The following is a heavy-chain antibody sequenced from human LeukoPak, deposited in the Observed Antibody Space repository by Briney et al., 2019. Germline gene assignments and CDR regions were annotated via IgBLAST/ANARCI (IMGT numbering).Heavy chain of an antibody. Sequence: GGSLRLSCAASGFTFSSYWMTWVRQGPGKGLEWVSYINKSSTSIYYANSVRGRFTISRDNAKNSLYLQMNSLRAEDTAVYYCARDNDYYYYMDVWGRGTTVTVSS. CDR2: INKSSTSI. CDR3: ARDNDYYYYMDV. J-gene: IGHJ6*03. V-gene: IGHV3-48*01. CDR1: GFTFSSYW.